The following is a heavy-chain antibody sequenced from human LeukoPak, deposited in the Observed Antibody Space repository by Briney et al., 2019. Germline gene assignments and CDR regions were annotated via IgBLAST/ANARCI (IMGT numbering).Heavy chain of an antibody. V-gene: IGHV3-9*01. Sequence: GRSLRLSCAASGFTFDDYAMHWVRQAPGKGLEWVSGISWNSGSIGYADSVKGRFTISRDNAKNSLYLQMNSLRAEDTAVYYCARGQPQYYFDYWGQGTLVTVSS. CDR2: ISWNSGSI. CDR3: ARGQPQYYFDY. D-gene: IGHD3-16*01. CDR1: GFTFDDYA. J-gene: IGHJ4*02.